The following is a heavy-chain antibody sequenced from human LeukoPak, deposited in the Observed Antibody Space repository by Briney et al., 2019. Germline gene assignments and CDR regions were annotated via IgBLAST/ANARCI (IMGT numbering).Heavy chain of an antibody. CDR3: AARSRSGGIVGATGY. CDR2: ISGSGGST. J-gene: IGHJ4*02. D-gene: IGHD1-26*01. V-gene: IGHV3-23*01. Sequence: GGSLRLSCAASGFIFSSYAMSWVRQAPGKGLEWVSTISGSGGSTYYADSVKGRFTISRDNSKNTVYLQMNSLRAEDTAVYYCAARSRSGGIVGATGYWGQGTLVTVSS. CDR1: GFIFSSYA.